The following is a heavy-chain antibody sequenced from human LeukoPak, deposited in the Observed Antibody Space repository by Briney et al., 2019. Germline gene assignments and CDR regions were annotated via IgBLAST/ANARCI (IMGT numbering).Heavy chain of an antibody. CDR3: AKGSGGCGTYFFDY. J-gene: IGHJ4*02. CDR1: GFTFISFD. CDR2: IRYDGSNK. Sequence: GGSLRLSCAASGFTFISFDMHWVRQAPGKGLEWVAFIRYDGSNKYYADSVKGRFTISRDNSRNTLYLQMNSLRHDDTSVYYCAKGSGGCGTYFFDYWGQGTLVTGSS. D-gene: IGHD4-23*01. V-gene: IGHV3-30*02.